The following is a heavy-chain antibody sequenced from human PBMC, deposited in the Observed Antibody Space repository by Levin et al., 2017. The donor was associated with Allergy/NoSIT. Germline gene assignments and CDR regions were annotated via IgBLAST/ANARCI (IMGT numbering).Heavy chain of an antibody. CDR2: ISHDETYE. Sequence: PPGGSLRLSCAASGFTFSNYGMHWVRQAPDKGLEWVAVISHDETYEYYADSVKGRFTISRDNSKNTLYLQLNSPRAEDTAIYYCAQDWSPFTSYVTYPNGWYETLKYWGQGTLVTVSS. CDR3: AQDWSPFTSYVTYPNGWYETLKY. J-gene: IGHJ4*02. D-gene: IGHD6-19*01. CDR1: GFTFSNYG. V-gene: IGHV3-30*03.